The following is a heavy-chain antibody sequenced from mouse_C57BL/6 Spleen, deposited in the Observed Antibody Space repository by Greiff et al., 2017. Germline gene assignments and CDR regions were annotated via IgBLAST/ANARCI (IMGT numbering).Heavy chain of an antibody. CDR1: GFTFSSYT. D-gene: IGHD1-3*01. CDR3: ARHEWISFGY. Sequence: EVKLVESGGGLVKPGGSLKLSCAASGFTFSSYTMSWVRQTPEKRLEWVATISGCGGNTYYPDSVKGRFTISRDNAKNTLYLQRSSLRSEDTAVYYCARHEWISFGYWGQSTTLTVSS. J-gene: IGHJ2*01. V-gene: IGHV5-9*04. CDR2: ISGCGGNT.